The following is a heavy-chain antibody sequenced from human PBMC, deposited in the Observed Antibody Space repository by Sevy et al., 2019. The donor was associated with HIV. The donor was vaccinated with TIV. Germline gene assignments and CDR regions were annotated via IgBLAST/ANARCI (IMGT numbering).Heavy chain of an antibody. CDR2: IGTAGDT. CDR1: GFTFSSYD. D-gene: IGHD6-13*01. J-gene: IGHJ4*02. Sequence: GGSLRLSCAASGFTFSSYDMHWVRQATGKGLEWVSAIGTAGDTYYPGSVKGRFTISRENAKNSLYLQMNSLRAGDTAVYYSARRGIAAAGDDYYFDYWGQGTLVTVSS. CDR3: ARRGIAAAGDDYYFDY. V-gene: IGHV3-13*01.